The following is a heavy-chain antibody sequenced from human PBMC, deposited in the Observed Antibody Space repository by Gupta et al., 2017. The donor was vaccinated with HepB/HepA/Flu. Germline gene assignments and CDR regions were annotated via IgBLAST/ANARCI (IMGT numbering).Heavy chain of an antibody. Sequence: QVQLQQWGAGLLKPSETLSLPCAVYGGSFRGYYWSWIRQPPGKGLEWIGEINHSGSTNYNPSLKSRVTISVDTSKNQFSLKLSSVTAADTAVYYCARGRVAARPRYFDYWGQGTLVTVSS. CDR1: GGSFRGYY. D-gene: IGHD6-6*01. CDR2: INHSGST. V-gene: IGHV4-34*01. CDR3: ARGRVAARPRYFDY. J-gene: IGHJ4*02.